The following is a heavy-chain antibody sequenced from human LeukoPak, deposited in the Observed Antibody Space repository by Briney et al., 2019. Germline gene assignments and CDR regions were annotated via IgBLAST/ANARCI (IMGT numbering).Heavy chain of an antibody. CDR3: ARGHDSSDGTEALGAFDI. J-gene: IGHJ3*02. V-gene: IGHV4-39*01. CDR2: IYYNGNT. D-gene: IGHD3-22*01. CDR1: GGSIISSSSY. Sequence: SETLSLTCTVSGGSIISSSSYWGWIRQPPKKGLEWIGAIYYNGNTYYNRSLRSRVTMSVDTSKNQFSLKLNSVTAADTAVYYCARGHDSSDGTEALGAFDIWGQGTMVTVSS.